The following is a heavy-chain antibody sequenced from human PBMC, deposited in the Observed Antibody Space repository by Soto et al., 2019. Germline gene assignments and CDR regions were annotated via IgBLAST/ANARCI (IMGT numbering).Heavy chain of an antibody. CDR3: ARGLSPYCSGGSCLSDAFDI. V-gene: IGHV3-33*01. J-gene: IGHJ3*02. D-gene: IGHD2-15*01. CDR1: GFTFSSYG. Sequence: QVQLVESGGGVVQPGRSLRLSCAASGFTFSSYGMHWVRQAPGKGLEWVAVIWYDGSNKYYADSVKGRFTISRDNSKNTLYLHMTSLRAEDTAVYYCARGLSPYCSGGSCLSDAFDIWGQGTMVTVSS. CDR2: IWYDGSNK.